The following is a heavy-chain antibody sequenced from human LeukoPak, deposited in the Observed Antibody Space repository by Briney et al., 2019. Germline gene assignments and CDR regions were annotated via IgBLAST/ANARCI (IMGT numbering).Heavy chain of an antibody. J-gene: IGHJ4*02. Sequence: SETLSLTCTVSGGSISSSSYYWGWIRQPPGKGLEWIGSIYYSGSTYYNPSHKSRVTISVDTSKNQFSLKLSSVTAADTAVYYCARRYYYGSGSFDYWGQGTLVTVSS. V-gene: IGHV4-39*01. D-gene: IGHD3-10*01. CDR1: GGSISSSSYY. CDR2: IYYSGST. CDR3: ARRYYYGSGSFDY.